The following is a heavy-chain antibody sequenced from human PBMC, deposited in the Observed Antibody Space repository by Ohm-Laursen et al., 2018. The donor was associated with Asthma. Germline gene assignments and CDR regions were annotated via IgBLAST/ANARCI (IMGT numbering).Heavy chain of an antibody. CDR1: GFTFSSYG. V-gene: IGHV3-30*03. J-gene: IGHJ4*02. CDR3: ARDRDSSGWYKMDY. CDR2: ISYDGSNK. D-gene: IGHD6-19*01. Sequence: SSLRLSCAASGFTFSSYGMHWVRQAPGKGLEWVAVISYDGSNKYYADSVKGRFTISRDNSKNTLYLQMNSLRAEDMAVYYCARDRDSSGWYKMDYWGQGTLVTVSS.